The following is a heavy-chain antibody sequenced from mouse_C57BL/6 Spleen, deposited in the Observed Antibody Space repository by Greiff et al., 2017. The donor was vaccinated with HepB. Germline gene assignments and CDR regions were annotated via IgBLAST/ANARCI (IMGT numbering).Heavy chain of an antibody. V-gene: IGHV1-82*01. CDR3: ARAYGTY. CDR2: IYPGDGDT. Sequence: VQLQQSGPELVKPGASVKISCKASGYAFSSSWMNWVKQRPGKGLEWIGRIYPGDGDTNYNGKFKGKATLTADQSSSPAYMQLSSLTSEDSAVYFCARAYGTYWGQGTTLTVSS. D-gene: IGHD2-1*01. CDR1: GYAFSSSW. J-gene: IGHJ2*01.